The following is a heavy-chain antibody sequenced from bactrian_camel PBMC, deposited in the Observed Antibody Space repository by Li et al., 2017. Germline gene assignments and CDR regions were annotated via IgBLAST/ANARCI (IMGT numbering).Heavy chain of an antibody. CDR2: SYTEGGRI. J-gene: IGHJ4*01. CDR3: AADAPTARADARTLHPNY. D-gene: IGHD1*01. Sequence: DVQLVESGGGLVQPGGSLKLSCTASGFLFNSAFMSWVRQAPGKEHEGVAASYTEGGRIYYADSVKGRFTISQDFLENVVYLQMNNLKPSDTAMYYCAADAPTARADARTLHPNYLGQGTQVTVS. V-gene: IGHV3S40*01. CDR1: GFLFNSAF.